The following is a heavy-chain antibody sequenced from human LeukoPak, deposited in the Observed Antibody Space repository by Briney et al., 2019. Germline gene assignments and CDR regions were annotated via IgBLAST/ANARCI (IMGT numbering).Heavy chain of an antibody. D-gene: IGHD3-3*01. CDR3: ARHHTTRWSGFTDYYYYYYMDV. CDR1: GYSFTSYW. Sequence: GESLKISCKGSGYSFTSYWIGWVRQMPGKGLEWMGIIYPGDSDTRYSPSFQGQVTISADKAISTAYLQWSSMKPSDTAMYYCARHHTTRWSGFTDYYYYYYMDVWGKGTTVTVSS. V-gene: IGHV5-51*01. J-gene: IGHJ6*03. CDR2: IYPGDSDT.